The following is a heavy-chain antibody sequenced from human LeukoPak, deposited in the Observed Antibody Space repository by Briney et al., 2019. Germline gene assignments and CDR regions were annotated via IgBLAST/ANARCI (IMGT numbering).Heavy chain of an antibody. CDR1: GFTFSTYV. CDR2: ISSNGDNT. D-gene: IGHD6-19*01. V-gene: IGHV3-64*04. Sequence: PGGSLRLSCSVSGFTFSTYVMHWVRQAPGKGLEYVSAISSNGDNTYYADSVKGRFTISRDNSKNTLYLQMNSLRAEDTAVYYCARKAVAGPLGYWGQGTLVTVSS. J-gene: IGHJ4*02. CDR3: ARKAVAGPLGY.